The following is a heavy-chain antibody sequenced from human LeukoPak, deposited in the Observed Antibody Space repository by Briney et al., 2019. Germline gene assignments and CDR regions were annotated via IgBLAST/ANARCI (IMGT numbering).Heavy chain of an antibody. CDR2: IYPGDSDT. D-gene: IGHD3-22*01. Sequence: GESLKISCKGSGYSFTSYWIGWARQMPGKGLEWMGIIYPGDSDTRYSPSFQGQVTISADKSISTAYLQWSSLKASDTAMYYCARPSIPYYYDSSGYLTGAFDIWGQGTMVTVSS. CDR1: GYSFTSYW. CDR3: ARPSIPYYYDSSGYLTGAFDI. V-gene: IGHV5-51*01. J-gene: IGHJ3*02.